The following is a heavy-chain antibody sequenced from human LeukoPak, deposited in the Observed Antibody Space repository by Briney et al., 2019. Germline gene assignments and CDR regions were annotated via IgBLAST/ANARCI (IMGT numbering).Heavy chain of an antibody. J-gene: IGHJ4*02. Sequence: PSETLSLTCTVSGGSISSYYWSWIRQPPGKGLEWIGYIYYSGSTNYNPSLKSRVTISVDTSKNQFSLKLSSVTAADTAVYYCARVDYGDYVPYFDYWGQGTLVTVPS. D-gene: IGHD4-17*01. CDR2: IYYSGST. V-gene: IGHV4-59*12. CDR3: ARVDYGDYVPYFDY. CDR1: GGSISSYY.